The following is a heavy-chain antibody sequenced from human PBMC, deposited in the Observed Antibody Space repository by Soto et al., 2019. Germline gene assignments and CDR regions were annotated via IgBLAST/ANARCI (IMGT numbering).Heavy chain of an antibody. V-gene: IGHV3-23*01. J-gene: IGHJ6*03. CDR1: GFTFSSYA. D-gene: IGHD3-9*01. Sequence: EVQLLESGGGLVQPGGSLRLSCAASGFTFSSYAMNWVRQAPGKGLEWVSSISGSGGSTYYADSVKGRVTISRDNSENTLYLQMNSLRAEDTAVYFCAKGVYYDVSPGYYTYHMDVWGKGTTVTVSS. CDR3: AKGVYYDVSPGYYTYHMDV. CDR2: ISGSGGST.